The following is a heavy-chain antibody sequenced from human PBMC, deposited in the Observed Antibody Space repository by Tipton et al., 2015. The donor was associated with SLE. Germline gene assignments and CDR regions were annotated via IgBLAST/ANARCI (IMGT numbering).Heavy chain of an antibody. CDR3: AKDFSSSSYYFDY. CDR2: ISSDSTSM. V-gene: IGHV3-48*01. Sequence: SLRLSCAASIFGLSDFWMTWVRQAPGKGLECVSRISSDSTSMYYADSVRGRFTISRDNAKNSLYLQMNSLSAEDTAVYYCAKDFSSSSYYFDYWGQGTLVTVSS. CDR1: IFGLSDFW. J-gene: IGHJ4*02. D-gene: IGHD6-6*01.